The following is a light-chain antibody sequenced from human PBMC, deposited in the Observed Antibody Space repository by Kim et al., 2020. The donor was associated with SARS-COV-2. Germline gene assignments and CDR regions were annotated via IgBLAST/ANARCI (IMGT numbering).Light chain of an antibody. CDR3: LVWDSSSDHPYV. CDR2: YDS. J-gene: IGLJ1*01. CDR1: NIGSKS. Sequence: SYELTQPPSVSVAPGKTARITCGGNNIGSKSVHWYQQKPGQAPVLVIYYDSDRPSGIPERFSGSNSGNTATLTISRVEAGDEADYYCLVWDSSSDHPYVFGTGTKVTVL. V-gene: IGLV3-21*04.